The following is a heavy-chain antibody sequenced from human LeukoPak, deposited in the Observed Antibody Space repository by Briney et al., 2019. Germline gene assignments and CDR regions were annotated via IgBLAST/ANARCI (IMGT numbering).Heavy chain of an antibody. CDR3: AREGAP. CDR1: GFTFSDYN. V-gene: IGHV3-48*01. CDR2: ISISSGTI. D-gene: IGHD1-26*01. Sequence: PGGSLRLSCAASGFTFSDYNMNWFRQAPGKGLEWLSYISISSGTIYYADSVKSRFTISRDNAKNSLFLQMNILRVEDTAVYYCAREGAPWGQGTLVTVSS. J-gene: IGHJ4*02.